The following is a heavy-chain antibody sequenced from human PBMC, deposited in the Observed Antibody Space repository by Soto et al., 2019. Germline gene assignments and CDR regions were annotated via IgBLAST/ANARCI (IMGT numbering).Heavy chain of an antibody. Sequence: HPGGSLRLSCAASGFTFSSYWMSWVRQAPGKGLEWVANIKQDGSEKYYVDSVKGRFTISRDNAKNSLYLQMNSLRAEDTAVYYCARDADSSSWYGEGWFDPWGQGTLVTVSS. CDR1: GFTFSSYW. CDR2: IKQDGSEK. CDR3: ARDADSSSWYGEGWFDP. D-gene: IGHD6-13*01. V-gene: IGHV3-7*01. J-gene: IGHJ5*02.